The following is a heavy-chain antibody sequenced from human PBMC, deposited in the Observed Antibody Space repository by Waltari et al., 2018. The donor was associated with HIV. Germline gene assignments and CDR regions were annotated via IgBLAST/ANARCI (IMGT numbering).Heavy chain of an antibody. D-gene: IGHD5-12*01. CDR3: ARAPDIVATHFDY. V-gene: IGHV3-21*01. J-gene: IGHJ4*02. CDR2: ISSSSSYI. CDR1: GFTFSSYS. Sequence: EVQLVESGGGLVKPGGSLRLSCAASGFTFSSYSMNWVRQAPGKGLEWVSSISSSSSYIYYADSVKGRFTISRDNAKNSLYLQMNSLRAEDTAVYYCARAPDIVATHFDYWGQGTLVTVSS.